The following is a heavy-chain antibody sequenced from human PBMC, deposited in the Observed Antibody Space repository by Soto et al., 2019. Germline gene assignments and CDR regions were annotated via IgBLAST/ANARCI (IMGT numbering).Heavy chain of an antibody. CDR1: GFSLSTSGVG. CDR3: AHRIKGGAVSGSPIFDS. CDR2: LYWSDEK. Sequence: GPTFVNHTQSLGLTCTFSGFSLSTSGVGVGWIRQPPGKALEWLALLYWSDEKWYSPSLKSRLTITKDTSKNQVVLTMTNMDHMATATYYCAHRIKGGAVSGSPIFDSWGQGTLVTVSS. D-gene: IGHD3-16*01. V-gene: IGHV2-5*01. J-gene: IGHJ4*02.